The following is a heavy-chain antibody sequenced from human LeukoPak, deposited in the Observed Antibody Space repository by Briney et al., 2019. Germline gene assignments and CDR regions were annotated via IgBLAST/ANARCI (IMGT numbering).Heavy chain of an antibody. CDR1: GFTFSSYA. J-gene: IGHJ4*02. Sequence: GGSLRPSCAASGFTFSSYAMSWVRQAPGKGLEWVSAISGSGGSTYYADSVKGRFTISRDNSKNTLYLQMNGLRAEDTAVYYCAKDLSTIFGVVIHFDYWGQGTLVTVSS. CDR2: ISGSGGST. CDR3: AKDLSTIFGVVIHFDY. D-gene: IGHD3-3*01. V-gene: IGHV3-23*01.